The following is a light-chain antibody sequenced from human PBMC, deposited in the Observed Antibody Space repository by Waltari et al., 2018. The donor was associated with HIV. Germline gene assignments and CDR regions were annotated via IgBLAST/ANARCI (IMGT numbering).Light chain of an antibody. CDR1: SSDIAGYDY. J-gene: IGLJ2*01. Sequence: QSALTQPASVSGSPGQSITLSCTGTSSDIAGYDYVSWYQHLPVKVPKLMIYDVNKRPSGVSSRFSGSKSGSTASLTISGLQPEDEADYYCCSYSGSGTLVFGGGTKLIVL. CDR2: DVN. CDR3: CSYSGSGTLV. V-gene: IGLV2-23*02.